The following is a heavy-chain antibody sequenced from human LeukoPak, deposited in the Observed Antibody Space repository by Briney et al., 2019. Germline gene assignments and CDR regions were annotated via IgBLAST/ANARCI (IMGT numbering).Heavy chain of an antibody. CDR1: GYTFSSYD. J-gene: IGHJ6*02. V-gene: IGHV1-46*01. CDR3: AKSAPYYDVSTAYRPGDYYYDMDV. D-gene: IGHD3-9*01. CDR2: INPRAGST. Sequence: ASVKVSCKASGYTFSSYDINWVRQAPGQGLEWMGIINPRAGSTSYAQKFQGRVTMTSDTSTSTVYVELRSLKSEDTAMYYCAKSAPYYDVSTAYRPGDYYYDMDVWGQGTPVTVSS.